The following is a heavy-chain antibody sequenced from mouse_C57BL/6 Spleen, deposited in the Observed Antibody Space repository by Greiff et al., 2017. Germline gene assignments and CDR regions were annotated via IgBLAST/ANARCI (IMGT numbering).Heavy chain of an antibody. CDR2: IDPSDSET. Sequence: QVQLQQPGAELVRPGSSVKLSCKASGYTFTSYWMHWVKQRPIQGLEWIGNIDPSDSETHYNQKFKDKTTLTVDKSSSTAYMQLSSLTSEDSAVYYWAREGYYYGSRVPCYFDYWGQGTTLTVSS. CDR1: GYTFTSYW. D-gene: IGHD1-1*01. V-gene: IGHV1-52*01. CDR3: AREGYYYGSRVPCYFDY. J-gene: IGHJ2*01.